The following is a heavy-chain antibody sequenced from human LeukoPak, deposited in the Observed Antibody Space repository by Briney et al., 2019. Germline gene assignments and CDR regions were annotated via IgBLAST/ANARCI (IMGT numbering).Heavy chain of an antibody. D-gene: IGHD3-22*01. CDR1: GGSIGSSSYY. CDR3: ARDGYYYDSSGYFDY. CDR2: IYYSGST. V-gene: IGHV4-39*07. Sequence: SETLSLTCTVSGGSIGSSSYYWGWIRQPPGKGLEWIGSIYYSGSTYYNPSLKSRVTISVDTSKNQFSLKLSSVTAADTAVYYCARDGYYYDSSGYFDYWGQGTLVTVSS. J-gene: IGHJ4*02.